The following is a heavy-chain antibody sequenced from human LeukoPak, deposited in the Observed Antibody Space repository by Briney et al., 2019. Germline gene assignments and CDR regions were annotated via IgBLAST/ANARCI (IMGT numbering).Heavy chain of an antibody. J-gene: IGHJ4*02. V-gene: IGHV3-30-3*02. CDR2: ISYDGSSK. CDR3: AKDFPIAAAGSSYFDY. D-gene: IGHD6-13*01. Sequence: GGSLRLSCAASGFTFSTYAMHWVRQAPGKGLEWVAVISYDGSSKYYADSVKGRFTISRDNSKNTLYLQMNSLRAEDTAVYYCAKDFPIAAAGSSYFDYWGQGTLVTVSS. CDR1: GFTFSTYA.